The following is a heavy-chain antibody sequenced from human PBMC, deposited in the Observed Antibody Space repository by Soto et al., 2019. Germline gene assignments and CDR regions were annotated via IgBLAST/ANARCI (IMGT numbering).Heavy chain of an antibody. CDR3: ARGPGVKAPPQHYYYGMDV. D-gene: IGHD3-10*01. V-gene: IGHV4-34*01. CDR2: INHSGST. J-gene: IGHJ6*02. Sequence: PSETLSLTCAVYGGSFSGYYWSWIRQPPGKGLEWIGEINHSGSTNYNPSLKSRVTISADTSKNQFSLKLSSVTAADTAVYYCARGPGVKAPPQHYYYGMDVWGQGTTVTVSS. CDR1: GGSFSGYY.